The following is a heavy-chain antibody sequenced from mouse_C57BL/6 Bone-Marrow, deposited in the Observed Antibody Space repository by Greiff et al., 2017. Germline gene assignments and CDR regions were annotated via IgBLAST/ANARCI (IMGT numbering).Heavy chain of an antibody. J-gene: IGHJ4*01. Sequence: EVQLQQSGAELVKPGASVKLSCTASGFNIKDYYMHWVKQRTEHDLEWIGMIDPEDGETTYAPKLQGKGTITADTSSNTAYLQLSSLTSEDTAVHDGAGGFYYGSNYYAMDYGGQGTSVTVSS. CDR2: IDPEDGET. V-gene: IGHV14-2*01. D-gene: IGHD1-1*01. CDR1: GFNIKDYY. CDR3: AGGFYYGSNYYAMDY.